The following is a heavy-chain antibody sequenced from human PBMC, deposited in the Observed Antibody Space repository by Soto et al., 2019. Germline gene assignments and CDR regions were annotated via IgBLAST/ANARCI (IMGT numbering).Heavy chain of an antibody. J-gene: IGHJ4*02. Sequence: EVQLVESGGGLVQPGGSLRLSCAASRFSFSDYAMSWVRQAPGKGLEWVSAISGSGGSTYSADSVEGRFTISRDNSKNTLYLQRNSLRAEDTALYYCAKDRGGVLAPSYFDYWGQGTLVTVSS. V-gene: IGHV3-23*04. CDR1: RFSFSDYA. D-gene: IGHD2-8*01. CDR2: ISGSGGST. CDR3: AKDRGGVLAPSYFDY.